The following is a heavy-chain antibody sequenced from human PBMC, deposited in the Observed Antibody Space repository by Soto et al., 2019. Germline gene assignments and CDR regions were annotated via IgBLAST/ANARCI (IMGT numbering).Heavy chain of an antibody. Sequence: QVQLVQSGAEVKKPGASVKVSCKASGYTFTSYAMHWVRQAPGQRLEWMGWINAGNGNTKYSQKFQGRVTITRDTSASTAYMELSSMRSEDTAVYYCARGPGGPDGPGDYWGQGTLVTVSS. CDR3: ARGPGGPDGPGDY. CDR2: INAGNGNT. D-gene: IGHD2-15*01. CDR1: GYTFTSYA. J-gene: IGHJ4*02. V-gene: IGHV1-3*01.